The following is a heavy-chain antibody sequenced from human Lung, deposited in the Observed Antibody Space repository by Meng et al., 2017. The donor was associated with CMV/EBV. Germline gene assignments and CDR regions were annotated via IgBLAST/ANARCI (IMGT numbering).Heavy chain of an antibody. J-gene: IGHJ6*02. CDR2: IRFDASNK. CDR3: VKGIYPRTYYYYYYGLDV. CDR1: GFTFNTYA. V-gene: IGHV3-30*02. D-gene: IGHD1-7*01. Sequence: GGSXRLSCAASGFTFNTYAMHWVRQAPGKGLEWVAFIRFDASNKYYADSVKGRFTISRDNFKNTLFLQMNSLRPEDTAVYYCVKGIYPRTYYYYYYGLDVXGQGXSVTVSS.